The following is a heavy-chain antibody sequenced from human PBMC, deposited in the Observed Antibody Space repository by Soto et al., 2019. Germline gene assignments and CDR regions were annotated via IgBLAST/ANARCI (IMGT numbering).Heavy chain of an antibody. CDR3: ARDSSVRDYDILTGYFNRGYYFDY. CDR1: GGTFSSYA. V-gene: IGHV1-69*13. Sequence: ASVKVSCTASGGTFSSYAISWVRQAPGQGLEWMGGIIPIFGTANYAQKFQGRVTITADESTSTAYMELSSLRSEDTAVYYCARDSSVRDYDILTGYFNRGYYFDYWGQGTLVTVSS. CDR2: IIPIFGTA. D-gene: IGHD3-9*01. J-gene: IGHJ4*02.